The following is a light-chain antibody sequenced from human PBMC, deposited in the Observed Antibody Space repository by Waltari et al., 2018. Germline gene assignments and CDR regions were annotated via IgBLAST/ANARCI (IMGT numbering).Light chain of an antibody. J-gene: IGLJ1*01. CDR1: SSDFGDFKY. CDR3: CSYTTSNTFV. Sequence: QSALTQPASVSGSPGQSITISCTGISSDFGDFKYVSWYQQHPGKAPKVLIFDVNKRPSLVSDRFSGSKSGHTASLTISGLQAEDEADFYCCSYTTSNTFVFGTGTTVAVL. V-gene: IGLV2-14*03. CDR2: DVN.